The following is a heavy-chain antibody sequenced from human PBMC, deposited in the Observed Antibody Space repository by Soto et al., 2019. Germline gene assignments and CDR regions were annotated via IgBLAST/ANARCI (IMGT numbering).Heavy chain of an antibody. D-gene: IGHD3-3*01. Sequence: SETLSLTCAVYCGSFSGYYWSWIRQPPGKGLEWIGEINHSGSTNYNPSLKSRVTISVDTSKNQFSLKLSSVTAADTAVYYCARGRPKADFWSGSPALYYGMDVWGQGTTVTVSS. CDR1: CGSFSGYY. J-gene: IGHJ6*02. V-gene: IGHV4-34*01. CDR2: INHSGST. CDR3: ARGRPKADFWSGSPALYYGMDV.